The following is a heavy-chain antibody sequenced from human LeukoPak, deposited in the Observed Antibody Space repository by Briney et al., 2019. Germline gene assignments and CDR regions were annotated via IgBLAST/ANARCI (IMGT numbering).Heavy chain of an antibody. J-gene: IGHJ5*02. D-gene: IGHD2-2*01. CDR2: MTPKTGNS. Sequence: SVKVSCKASGYMFINYDINWVRQAAGQGLEWVAWMTPKTGNSGYAQRFQGRVTLTRDTSTDTSYMELRNLGSEDTAVYYCARKICTTTSCLHPWGEGTLVTVSS. CDR1: GYMFINYD. V-gene: IGHV1-8*01. CDR3: ARKICTTTSCLHP.